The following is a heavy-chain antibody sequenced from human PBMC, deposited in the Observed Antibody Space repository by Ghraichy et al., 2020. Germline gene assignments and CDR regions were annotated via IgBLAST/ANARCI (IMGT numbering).Heavy chain of an antibody. J-gene: IGHJ3*02. CDR2: KRYDGHYQ. Sequence: GGSLRLSCVASGSNNSTYGLDRVRQAPGKGLEWVAYKRYDGHYQYYPESLKGRFTVSRDNSKNTLVLQMNSLNTEDTATYYCANRFHSGWYDDDALDRWGQRTLVTGSS. D-gene: IGHD6-19*01. CDR3: ANRFHSGWYDDDALDR. V-gene: IGHV3-30*02. CDR1: GSNNSTYG.